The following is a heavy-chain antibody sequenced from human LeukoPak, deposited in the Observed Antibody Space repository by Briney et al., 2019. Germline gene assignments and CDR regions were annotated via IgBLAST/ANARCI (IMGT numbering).Heavy chain of an antibody. V-gene: IGHV4-30-4*01. D-gene: IGHD3-16*01. CDR3: ARKDFVYLGFDP. CDR1: GGSINSDNYY. J-gene: IGHJ5*02. CDR2: IYHSGTT. Sequence: PSETLSLACTVSGGSINSDNYYWSWIRQPPGKGLEWIGFIYHSGTTYYSPSLKSRIIISIDTSKNQLSLKLRSVTAADTAVYFCARKDFVYLGFDPWGQGTLVTVSS.